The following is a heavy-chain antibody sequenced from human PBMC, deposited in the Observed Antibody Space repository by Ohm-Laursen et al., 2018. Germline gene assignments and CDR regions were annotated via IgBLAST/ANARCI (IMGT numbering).Heavy chain of an antibody. CDR1: GFTFSSYG. D-gene: IGHD3-10*01. CDR2: ISYDGSNK. J-gene: IGHJ6*02. V-gene: IGHV3-30*03. CDR3: ARTFRDYYYGMDV. Sequence: SLRLSCTASGFTFSSYGMHWVRQAPGKGLEWVAVISYDGSNKYYADSVKGRFTISRDNSKNTLYLQMNSLRAEDTAVYYCARTFRDYYYGMDVWGQGTTVTVSS.